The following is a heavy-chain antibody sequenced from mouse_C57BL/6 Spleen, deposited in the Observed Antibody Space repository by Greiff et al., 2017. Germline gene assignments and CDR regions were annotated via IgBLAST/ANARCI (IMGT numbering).Heavy chain of an antibody. D-gene: IGHD1-1*01. V-gene: IGHV1-39*01. CDR3: ARGGLRYGSSYGYFDV. CDR2: INPNYGTT. Sequence: SGPELVKPGASVKISCKASGYSFTDYNMNWVKQSNGTSLEWIGVINPNYGTTSYNQKFKGKATLPVDQSSSTAYMQLNSLTSEDSAVYYCARGGLRYGSSYGYFDVWGTGTTVTVSS. CDR1: GYSFTDYN. J-gene: IGHJ1*03.